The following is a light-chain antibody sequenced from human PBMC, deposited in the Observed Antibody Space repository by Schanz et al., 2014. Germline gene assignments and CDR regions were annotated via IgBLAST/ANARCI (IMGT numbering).Light chain of an antibody. CDR3: CSYSNINSPNWV. J-gene: IGLJ3*02. V-gene: IGLV1-40*01. Sequence: QSVLTQPPSVSGAPGQRVTISCTGSSSNLGASYDVQWYQQLPGTAPKLLVYGNSNRPSGVPDRFSGSKSDTSASLAITGLQAEDEADYYCCSYSNINSPNWVFGGGAKLTVL. CDR2: GNS. CDR1: SSNLGASYD.